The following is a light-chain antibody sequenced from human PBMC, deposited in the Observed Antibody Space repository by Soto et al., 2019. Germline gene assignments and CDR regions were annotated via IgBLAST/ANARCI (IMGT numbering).Light chain of an antibody. CDR3: QQYNNWPPWT. CDR2: GAS. Sequence: EIVMTQSPATLSVSPGERATLSGRASQSISSNLAWYQQKPGQTPRLLIYGASTRAPGIPARFSGSGSGTEFTLTISSLQSEDFVVYYCQQYNNWPPWTFGQGTKVDI. V-gene: IGKV3-15*01. J-gene: IGKJ1*01. CDR1: QSISSN.